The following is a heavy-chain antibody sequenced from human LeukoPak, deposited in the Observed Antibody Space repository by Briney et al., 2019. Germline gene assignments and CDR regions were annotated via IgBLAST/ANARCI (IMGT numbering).Heavy chain of an antibody. CDR3: AREFGESHYYYYGMDV. Sequence: GGSLRLSCAASGFTFSSYAMHWVRQAPGKGLEWVAVISYDGSNKYYADSVKGRFTISRDNSKNTLYLQMNSLRAEDTAVYYCAREFGESHYYYYGMDVWGQGTTVTVSS. J-gene: IGHJ6*02. CDR2: ISYDGSNK. CDR1: GFTFSSYA. D-gene: IGHD3-10*01. V-gene: IGHV3-30-3*01.